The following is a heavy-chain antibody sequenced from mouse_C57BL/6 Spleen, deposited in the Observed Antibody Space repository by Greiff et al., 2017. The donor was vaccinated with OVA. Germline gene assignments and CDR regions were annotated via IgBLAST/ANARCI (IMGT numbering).Heavy chain of an antibody. J-gene: IGHJ3*01. Sequence: QVQLQQSGPELVKPGASVKISCKASGYAFSSSWMNWVKQRPGKGLEWIGRIYPGDGDTTYNGKFKGKATLTADKSSSTAYMQLSSLTSEDSAVYFCARSDWDVETAWFAYWGKGTLVTVSA. CDR2: IYPGDGDT. CDR1: GYAFSSSW. V-gene: IGHV1-82*01. D-gene: IGHD4-1*01. CDR3: ARSDWDVETAWFAY.